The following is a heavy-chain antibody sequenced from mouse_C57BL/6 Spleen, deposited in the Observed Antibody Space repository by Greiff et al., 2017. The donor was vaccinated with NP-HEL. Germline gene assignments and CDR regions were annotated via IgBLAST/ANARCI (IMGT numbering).Heavy chain of an antibody. D-gene: IGHD2-2*01. J-gene: IGHJ2*01. CDR1: GYAFSSSW. Sequence: GQRQQSGPELVKPGASVKISCKASGYAFSSSWMNWVKQRPGKGLEWIGRIYPGDGDTNYNGKFKGKATLTADKYSSTAYMQLSSLTSEDSAVYFCARARLRAYFDYWGQGTTLTVSS. V-gene: IGHV1-82*01. CDR2: IYPGDGDT. CDR3: ARARLRAYFDY.